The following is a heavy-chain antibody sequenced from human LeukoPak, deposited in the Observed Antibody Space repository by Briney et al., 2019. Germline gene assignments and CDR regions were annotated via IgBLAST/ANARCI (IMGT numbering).Heavy chain of an antibody. CDR3: ARDVGT. CDR1: GFTVSSNY. Sequence: GGSLRLSCAASGFTVSSNYMSWVRQAPGQGLEWVSLISNDESTIIYADSVKGRFTISRDNAKNTLYLQMSSLRAEDTAVYYCARDVGTWGQGTLVTVSS. J-gene: IGHJ5*02. V-gene: IGHV3-74*01. CDR2: ISNDESTI. D-gene: IGHD7-27*01.